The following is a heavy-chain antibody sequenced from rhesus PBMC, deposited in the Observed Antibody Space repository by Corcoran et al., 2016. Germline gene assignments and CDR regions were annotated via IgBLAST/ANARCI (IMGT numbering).Heavy chain of an antibody. J-gene: IGHJ3*01. CDR1: GGSIRGYYL. V-gene: IGHV4-106*01. CDR2: IYGGSGRT. CDR3: ARALGDTWGAFDF. D-gene: IGHD5-42*01. Sequence: QVQLQESGPGVVKPSETLSLTCAVSGGSIRGYYLWSWIRQPPGKGLEWIWYIYGGSGRTSYNPSLKMRVIISIDTSKNQFSLKLSSVTAADTAVYYGARALGDTWGAFDFWGQGLRVTVSS.